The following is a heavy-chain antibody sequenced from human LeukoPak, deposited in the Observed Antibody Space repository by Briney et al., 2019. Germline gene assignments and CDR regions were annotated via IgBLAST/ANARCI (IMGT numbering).Heavy chain of an antibody. D-gene: IGHD6-6*01. CDR1: GGSLGGYY. CDR2: IDDSGTT. J-gene: IGHJ4*02. CDR3: ARASAYSSSSGVNC. V-gene: IGHV4-34*01. Sequence: SETLSLTCAVYGGSLGGYYWSWIRQPPGKGLEWIGQIDDSGTTNYIPSLKSRVTISLDTSKKQYSLKLSSVSAADTAVYYCARASAYSSSSGVNCWGQGTLVTVSS.